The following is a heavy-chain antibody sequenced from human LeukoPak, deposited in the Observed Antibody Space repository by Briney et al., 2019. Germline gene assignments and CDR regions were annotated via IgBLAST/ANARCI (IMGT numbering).Heavy chain of an antibody. D-gene: IGHD2-21*02. V-gene: IGHV4-39*07. CDR2: INHSGST. J-gene: IGHJ4*02. CDR3: ARAGVVVTAGFDY. CDR1: GGSISSSSYY. Sequence: SETLSLTCTVSGGSISSSSYYWGWIRQPPGKGLEWIGEINHSGSTNYNPSLKSRVTISVDTSKNQFSLKLSSVTAADTAVYYCARAGVVVTAGFDYWGQGTLVTVSS.